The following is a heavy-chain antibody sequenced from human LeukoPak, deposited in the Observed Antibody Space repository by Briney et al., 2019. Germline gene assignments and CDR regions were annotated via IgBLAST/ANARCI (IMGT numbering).Heavy chain of an antibody. CDR3: AKDPGYYYYGMDV. Sequence: PGGPLRLSCAASGFTFSSYGMHWVRQAPGKGLEWVAVISYDGSNKYYADSVKGRFTISRDNSKNTLYLQMNSLRAEDTAVYYCAKDPGYYYYGMDVWGQGTTVTVSS. J-gene: IGHJ6*02. CDR2: ISYDGSNK. V-gene: IGHV3-30*18. CDR1: GFTFSSYG.